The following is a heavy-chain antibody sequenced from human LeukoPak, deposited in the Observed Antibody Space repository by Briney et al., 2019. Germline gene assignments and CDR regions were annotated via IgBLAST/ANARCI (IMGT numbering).Heavy chain of an antibody. CDR1: GLTFRSYA. V-gene: IGHV3-23*01. CDR3: ATDIDDLNTQPPLFQH. J-gene: IGHJ1*01. D-gene: IGHD1-26*01. CDR2: ISGSGGPT. Sequence: PGGSLRLSCAASGLTFRSYAMSWVRQAPGKGLEWVSAISGSGGPTYYADSVKGRFTISRDNSKNTLYLQMNSLRTEDTAVYYCATDIDDLNTQPPLFQHWGQGTLVTVSS.